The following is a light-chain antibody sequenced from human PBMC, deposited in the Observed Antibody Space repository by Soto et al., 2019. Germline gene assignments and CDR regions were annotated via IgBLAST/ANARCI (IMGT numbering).Light chain of an antibody. V-gene: IGKV2-24*01. Sequence: DVVLTQIPLSSLVTVGQSASISCRSSQSLLHADGQTYLSWFHQKPGQPPRLLIPRVSNRFSGVPDRICGSGAGTDFTLTISGVEPEDVGIYFCMQATHYRPYTFGQGTKLEI. J-gene: IGKJ2*01. CDR1: QSLLHADGQTY. CDR3: MQATHYRPYT. CDR2: RVS.